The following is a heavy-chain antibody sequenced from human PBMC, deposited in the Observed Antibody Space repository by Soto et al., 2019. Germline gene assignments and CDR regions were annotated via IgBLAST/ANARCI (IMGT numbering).Heavy chain of an antibody. CDR3: AKDDDDFWSGPPDY. V-gene: IGHV3-23*01. CDR1: GFTFSSYA. J-gene: IGHJ4*02. Sequence: GGSLRLSCAASGFTFSSYAMSWVRQAPGRGLEWVSAISGSGGSTYYADSVKGRFTISRDNSKNTLYLQMNSLRAEYTAVYYCAKDDDDFWSGPPDYWGQGTLVTVSS. D-gene: IGHD3-3*01. CDR2: ISGSGGST.